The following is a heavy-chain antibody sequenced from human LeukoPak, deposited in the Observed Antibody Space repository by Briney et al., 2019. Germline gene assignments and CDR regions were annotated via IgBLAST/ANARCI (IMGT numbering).Heavy chain of an antibody. Sequence: GGSLRLSCAASGFTFSSYAMTWVRQAPGKGLEWVSTISRSGDSTYYGDSVKGRFTISRDNSKITLYLHMDSLRAEDSAVYYCAKVPQGTNYGYWGQGTLVTVSS. CDR3: AKVPQGTNYGY. CDR2: ISRSGDST. D-gene: IGHD4-17*01. J-gene: IGHJ4*02. V-gene: IGHV3-23*01. CDR1: GFTFSSYA.